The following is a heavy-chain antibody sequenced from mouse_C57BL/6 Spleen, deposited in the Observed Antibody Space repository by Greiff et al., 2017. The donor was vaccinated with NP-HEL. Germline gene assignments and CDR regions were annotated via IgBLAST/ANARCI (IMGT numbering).Heavy chain of an antibody. Sequence: EVQRVESGGGLVKPGGSLKLSCAASGFTFSSYAMSWVRQTPEKRLEWVATISDGGSYTYYPDNVKGRFTISRDNAKNNLYLQMSHLKSEDTAMYYCARKYYGSSLYYFDYWGQGTTLTVSS. CDR2: ISDGGSYT. D-gene: IGHD1-1*01. J-gene: IGHJ2*01. V-gene: IGHV5-4*01. CDR3: ARKYYGSSLYYFDY. CDR1: GFTFSSYA.